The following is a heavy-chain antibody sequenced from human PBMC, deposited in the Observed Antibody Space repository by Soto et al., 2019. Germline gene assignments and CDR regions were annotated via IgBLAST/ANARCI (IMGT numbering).Heavy chain of an antibody. CDR3: ARAYYDSSGYEDMDV. CDR1: GFTFSSYE. Sequence: GGSLRLSCAASGFTFSSYEMNWVRQAPGKGLEWVSYISSSGSTIYYADSVKGRFTISRDNAKNSLYLQMNSLRAEDTAVYYCARAYYDSSGYEDMDVWGQGTTVTVSS. V-gene: IGHV3-48*03. CDR2: ISSSGSTI. D-gene: IGHD3-22*01. J-gene: IGHJ6*02.